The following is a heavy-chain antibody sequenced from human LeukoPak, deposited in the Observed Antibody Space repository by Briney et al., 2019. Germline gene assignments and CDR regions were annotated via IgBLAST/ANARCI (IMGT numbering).Heavy chain of an antibody. CDR1: GVTFSSYA. CDR2: IFPIFGTA. CDR3: ASGGMITFGGVIVQPPDY. Sequence: AASVKVSCAASGVTFSSYAISWVRQAPGEGLEWMGVIFPIFGTANYAQKVQGRVTITADESTSTAYMELSSLRSEDTAVYYCASGGMITFGGVIVQPPDYWGQGTLVTVSS. V-gene: IGHV1-69*13. J-gene: IGHJ4*02. D-gene: IGHD3-16*02.